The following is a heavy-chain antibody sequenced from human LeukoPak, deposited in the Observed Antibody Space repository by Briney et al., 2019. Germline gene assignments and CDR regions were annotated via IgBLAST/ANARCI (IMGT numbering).Heavy chain of an antibody. CDR2: IYYIGST. J-gene: IGHJ6*02. CDR3: ARGPDYGESLYCFYGMDV. V-gene: IGHV4-30-4*01. Sequence: SQTLSLTCTVSGGSISSGDYYWSWIRQPPGNGLEQIGYIYYIGSTYYKPSLQSRVTISVDTSKNQFSLKLGSVTGAGTAVYYCARGPDYGESLYCFYGMDVWGQGTTVTVSS. D-gene: IGHD4-17*01. CDR1: GGSISSGDYY.